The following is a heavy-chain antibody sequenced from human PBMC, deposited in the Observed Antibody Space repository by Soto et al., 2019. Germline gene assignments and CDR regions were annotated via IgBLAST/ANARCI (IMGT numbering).Heavy chain of an antibody. V-gene: IGHV3-21*01. CDR2: ISSSSSYI. CDR3: ARTRGGSDAFDI. D-gene: IGHD3-10*01. CDR1: GFTFSSYS. J-gene: IGHJ3*02. Sequence: EVQLVESGGGLVKPGGSLRLSCAASGFTFSSYSMNWVRQAPGKGLEWVSSISSSSSYIYYADSVKGRFTISRDNAKNSLYLQMNSLRAEDTAVYYCARTRGGSDAFDIWGQGTMVTVSS.